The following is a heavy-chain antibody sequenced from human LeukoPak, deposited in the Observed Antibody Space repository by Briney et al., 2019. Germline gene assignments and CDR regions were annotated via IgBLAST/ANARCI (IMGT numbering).Heavy chain of an antibody. CDR2: IYSGGST. V-gene: IGHV3-66*01. Sequence: QAGGSLRLSCAASGFTVSSNYMSWVRQAPGKGLEWVSVIYSGGSTYCADSVKGRFTISRDNSKNTLYLQMNSLRAEDTAVYYCARELEGYCDYWGQGTLVTVSS. J-gene: IGHJ4*02. D-gene: IGHD5-24*01. CDR3: ARELEGYCDY. CDR1: GFTVSSNY.